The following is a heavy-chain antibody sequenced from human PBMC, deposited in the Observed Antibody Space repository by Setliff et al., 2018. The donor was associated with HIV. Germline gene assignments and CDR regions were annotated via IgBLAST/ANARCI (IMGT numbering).Heavy chain of an antibody. J-gene: IGHJ3*02. CDR1: GYTFTSYY. CDR3: ARGGYYDSSGQVWALDI. Sequence: GASVKVSCKASGYTFTSYYMHWVRQAPGQGLEWMGIFNPSGGSTSYAQKFQGRVTMTRDTSTSTVYMELSSLRSEDTAVYYCARGGYYDSSGQVWALDIWGQGTMVTVSS. D-gene: IGHD3-22*01. V-gene: IGHV1-46*01. CDR2: FNPSGGST.